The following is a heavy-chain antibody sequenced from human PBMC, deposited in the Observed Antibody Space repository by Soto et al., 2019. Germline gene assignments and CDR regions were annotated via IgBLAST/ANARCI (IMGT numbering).Heavy chain of an antibody. CDR1: GGTFSSYT. CDR2: IIPILGIT. Sequence: QVQLVQSGAEVKKPGSSVKVSCKASGGTFSSYTISWVRQAPGQGLEWMGRIIPILGITNYAQKFQGRVTITADKSTSTAYMELSSLRSEDTAVYYCAFPHPQRGYGFLVDYWGQGTLVTVSS. D-gene: IGHD1-1*01. CDR3: AFPHPQRGYGFLVDY. V-gene: IGHV1-69*02. J-gene: IGHJ4*02.